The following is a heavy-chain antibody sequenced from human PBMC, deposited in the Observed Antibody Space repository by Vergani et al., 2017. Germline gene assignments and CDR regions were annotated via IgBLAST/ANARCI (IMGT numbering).Heavy chain of an antibody. CDR2: IYYSGST. J-gene: IGHJ3*02. CDR1: GGSISSYY. CDR3: ARRLTYYYDSSGYYRATDDAFDI. V-gene: IGHV4-59*01. D-gene: IGHD3-22*01. Sequence: QVQLQESGPGLVKPSETLSLTCTVSGGSISSYYWSWIRQPPGTGLEWIGYIYYSGSTNYNPSLKSRVTISVDTSKNQFSLKLSSVTAADTAVYYCARRLTYYYDSSGYYRATDDAFDIWGQGTMVTVSS.